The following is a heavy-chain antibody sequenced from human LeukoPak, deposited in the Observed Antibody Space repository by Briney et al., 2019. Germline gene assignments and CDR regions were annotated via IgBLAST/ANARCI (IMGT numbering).Heavy chain of an antibody. V-gene: IGHV4-34*01. J-gene: IGHJ6*02. D-gene: IGHD2-2*01. Sequence: GSLRLSCAASGFTVSSNYMSWVRQAPGKGLEWIGEINHSGSTNYNPSLKSRVTISVDTSKNQFSLKLSSVTAADTAVYYCARGRSYCSSTSCPPKKVGPYGMDVWGQGTTVTVSS. CDR3: ARGRSYCSSTSCPPKKVGPYGMDV. CDR1: GFTVSSNY. CDR2: INHSGST.